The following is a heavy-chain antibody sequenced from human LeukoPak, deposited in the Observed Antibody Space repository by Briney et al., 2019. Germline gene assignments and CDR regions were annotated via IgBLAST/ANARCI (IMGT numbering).Heavy chain of an antibody. CDR1: GGTFSSYA. Sequence: ASVKVSCKASGGTFSSYAISWVRQAPGQGLEWMGRIIPILGIANYAQKFQGRVTITADKSTSTAYMELSSLRSEDTAVYYCARPEWDTAMGHDAFDIWGQGTTVTVSS. V-gene: IGHV1-69*04. CDR3: ARPEWDTAMGHDAFDI. J-gene: IGHJ3*02. D-gene: IGHD5-18*01. CDR2: IIPILGIA.